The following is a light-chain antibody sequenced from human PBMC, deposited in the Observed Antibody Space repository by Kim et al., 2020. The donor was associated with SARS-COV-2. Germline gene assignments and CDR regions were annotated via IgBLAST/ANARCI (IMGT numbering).Light chain of an antibody. J-gene: IGLJ3*02. CDR3: CSYTSSGTVV. V-gene: IGLV2-14*03. CDR2: DVS. Sequence: QSALTQPASVSGSPGQSITISCTGTSSDVGGYNFVSWYQQHPGKAPKLMIYDVSNRPSGVSNRFSGSKSDNTASLTISGLQAEDEADYYCCSYTSSGTVVFGGGTQLPVL. CDR1: SSDVGGYNF.